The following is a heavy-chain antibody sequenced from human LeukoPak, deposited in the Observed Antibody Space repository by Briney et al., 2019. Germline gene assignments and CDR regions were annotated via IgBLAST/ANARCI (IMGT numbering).Heavy chain of an antibody. J-gene: IGHJ4*02. Sequence: PSETLSLTCAVYGGSFSGYYWSWIRQPPGKGLEWIGEINHSGSTNYNPSLKSRVTISVDTSKNQFSLKLSPVTAADTAVYYCARGQGITIFGVVITRYFDYWGQGTLVTVSS. CDR2: INHSGST. D-gene: IGHD3-3*01. CDR1: GGSFSGYY. CDR3: ARGQGITIFGVVITRYFDY. V-gene: IGHV4-34*01.